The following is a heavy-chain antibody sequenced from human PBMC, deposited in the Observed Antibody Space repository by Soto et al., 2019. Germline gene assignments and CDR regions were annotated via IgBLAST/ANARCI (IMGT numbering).Heavy chain of an antibody. CDR1: GGSFSGYY. D-gene: IGHD4-17*01. Sequence: QVQLQQWGAGLLKPSETLSLTCAVYGGSFSGYYWSWIRQPPGKGLEWIGEINHSGSTNYNPSLKSRVTISVDTSKNQFSLKLSSVTAADTAVYYCARGATVKTGHYYYYMDVWGKGTTVTVSS. CDR2: INHSGST. V-gene: IGHV4-34*01. J-gene: IGHJ6*03. CDR3: ARGATVKTGHYYYYMDV.